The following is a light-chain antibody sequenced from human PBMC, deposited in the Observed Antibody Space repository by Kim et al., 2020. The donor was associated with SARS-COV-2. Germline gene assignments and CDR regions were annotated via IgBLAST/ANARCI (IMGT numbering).Light chain of an antibody. J-gene: IGKJ1*01. Sequence: SPVERATLSCRASQNVVCYLVWYQQKPGQAPRLLIYGASTRATGIPARFSGSGSGTEFTLTISSLQSEDFAVYYCQQYYNWPPWAFGQGTKVDIK. CDR3: QQYYNWPPWA. CDR1: QNVVCY. V-gene: IGKV3-15*01. CDR2: GAS.